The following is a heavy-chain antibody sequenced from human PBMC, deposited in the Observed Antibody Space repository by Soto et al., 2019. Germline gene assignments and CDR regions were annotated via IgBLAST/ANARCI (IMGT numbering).Heavy chain of an antibody. D-gene: IGHD3-3*01. Sequence: SLRLSCAASGFTFNDHAMHWVRQAPGKGLEWVSSISWDSGIREYADSVKGRFTISRDNAKNSLYLEMDSLRVDDTALYYCAQDYKNYWSGYYAHWGHGTPVTVSS. CDR2: ISWDSGIR. J-gene: IGHJ4*01. CDR3: AQDYKNYWSGYYAH. CDR1: GFTFNDHA. V-gene: IGHV3-9*01.